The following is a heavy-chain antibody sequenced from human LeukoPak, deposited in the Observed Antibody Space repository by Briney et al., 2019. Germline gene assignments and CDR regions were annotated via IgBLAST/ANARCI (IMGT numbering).Heavy chain of an antibody. V-gene: IGHV1-69*13. D-gene: IGHD2-2*01. CDR3: ARAPNYCSSTSCLLGYYYYMDV. CDR1: GGTFSSYA. CDR2: IIPIFGTA. J-gene: IGHJ6*03. Sequence: SVKVSCKASGGTFSSYAISWVRQAPGQGLEWKGGIIPIFGTANYAQKFQGRVTITADESTSTAYMELSSLRSEDTAVYYCARAPNYCSSTSCLLGYYYYMDVWGKGTTVTVSS.